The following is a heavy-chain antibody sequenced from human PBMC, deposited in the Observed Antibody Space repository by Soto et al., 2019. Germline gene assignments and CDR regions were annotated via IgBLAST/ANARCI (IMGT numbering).Heavy chain of an antibody. V-gene: IGHV3-15*01. CDR3: TTDGPPVLAGDTDWYFDL. CDR1: GFTFSNAW. Sequence: GGSLRLSCAASGFTFSNAWMSWVRQAPGKGLEWVGRIKSKTDGGTTDYAAPVKGRFTISRDDSKNTLYLQMNSLKTEDTAVYYCTTDGPPVLAGDTDWYFDLWGRGTLVTVSS. D-gene: IGHD7-27*01. CDR2: IKSKTDGGTT. J-gene: IGHJ2*01.